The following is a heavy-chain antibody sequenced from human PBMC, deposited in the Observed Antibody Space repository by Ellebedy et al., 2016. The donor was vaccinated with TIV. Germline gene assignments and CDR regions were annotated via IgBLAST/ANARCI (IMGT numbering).Heavy chain of an antibody. D-gene: IGHD3-16*02. CDR1: RVSIADPTYY. J-gene: IGHJ5*02. Sequence: MPSETLSLTCTVPRVSIADPTYYWACRRQPPGKGLDWLGTIFHSGTTYKSPALSSRGSMSVDTSRNQFSLDLKSVTAADTAVYYCARHLSYTDWRILDLWGPGILVAVSS. V-gene: IGHV4-39*01. CDR3: ARHLSYTDWRILDL. CDR2: IFHSGTT.